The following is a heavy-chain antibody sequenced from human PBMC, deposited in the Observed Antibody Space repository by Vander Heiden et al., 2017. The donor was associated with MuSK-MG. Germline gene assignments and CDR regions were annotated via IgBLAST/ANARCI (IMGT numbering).Heavy chain of an antibody. Sequence: QLQLQESGPGLVKPSETLSLTCTVSGGSISSSSYYWGLIRTPPGKGLEWIGSIYYSGSTYHTPSLKRRVTISVDTSKNQCALKRSSVTAAETAVYYCARAFVRERATLPAPDYWGQGTLVTVSS. D-gene: IGHD3-16*01. CDR3: ARAFVRERATLPAPDY. V-gene: IGHV4-39*01. J-gene: IGHJ4*02. CDR2: IYYSGST. CDR1: GGSISSSSYY.